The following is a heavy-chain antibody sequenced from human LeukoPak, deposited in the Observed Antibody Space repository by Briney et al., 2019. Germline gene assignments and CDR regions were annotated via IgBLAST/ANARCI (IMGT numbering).Heavy chain of an antibody. CDR1: GFTFSSYS. Sequence: PGGSLRLSCEASGFTFSSYSMNWVRQAPGKGLEWISYISTSTTTIYYANSVKGRFTISRDNAKKSLYLQMNSLKVEDTGVYYCAKNYYCSGGSCYPGDWGQGTLVTVSS. J-gene: IGHJ4*02. CDR3: AKNYYCSGGSCYPGD. CDR2: ISTSTTTI. V-gene: IGHV3-48*01. D-gene: IGHD2-15*01.